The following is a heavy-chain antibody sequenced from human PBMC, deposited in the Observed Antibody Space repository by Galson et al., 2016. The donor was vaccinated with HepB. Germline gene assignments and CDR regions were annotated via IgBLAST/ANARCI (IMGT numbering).Heavy chain of an antibody. Sequence: TLSLTCTVPGGSASGGDDHWTWIRQPPGKGLEWIGSISNNGRTYYNPSLTRRIHISTEKSKNQFSLNLTSVTAADTAVYFCARLNIAVVPIGLRVQDFSYALSVWGQGTTLTVSS. CDR1: GGSASGGDDH. CDR3: ARLNIAVVPIGLRVQDFSYALSV. V-gene: IGHV4-30-4*01. D-gene: IGHD2-2*01. J-gene: IGHJ6*02. CDR2: ISNNGRT.